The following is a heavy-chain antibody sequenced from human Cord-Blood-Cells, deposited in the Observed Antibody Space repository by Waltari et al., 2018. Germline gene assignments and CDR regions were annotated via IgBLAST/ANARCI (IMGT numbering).Heavy chain of an antibody. V-gene: IGHV3-23*01. CDR2: ISGSGGST. CDR3: AKDPAPAVFLFDY. D-gene: IGHD2-2*01. J-gene: IGHJ4*02. Sequence: EVQLLESGGGLVQPGGSLRLSCAASGFTFSRYAMSWVRQAPGKGLEWVSAISGSGGSTYYADSVKGRFTISRDNSKNTLYLQMNSLRAEDTAVYYCAKDPAPAVFLFDYWGQGTLVTVSS. CDR1: GFTFSRYA.